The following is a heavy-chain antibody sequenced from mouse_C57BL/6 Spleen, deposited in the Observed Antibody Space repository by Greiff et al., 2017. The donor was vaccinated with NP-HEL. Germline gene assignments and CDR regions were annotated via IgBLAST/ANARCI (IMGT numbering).Heavy chain of an antibody. CDR2: IHPSDSDT. D-gene: IGHD2-4*01. CDR3: ARGVGLPYYFDY. CDR1: GYTFTSYW. V-gene: IGHV1-74*01. J-gene: IGHJ2*01. Sequence: QVQLQQSGAELVKPGASVKVSCKASGYTFTSYWMHWVKQRPGQGLEWIGRIHPSDSDTNYNEKFKSKATLTVDKSSSTAYMQLSSLTSEDSAVYYCARGVGLPYYFDYWGQGTTLTVSS.